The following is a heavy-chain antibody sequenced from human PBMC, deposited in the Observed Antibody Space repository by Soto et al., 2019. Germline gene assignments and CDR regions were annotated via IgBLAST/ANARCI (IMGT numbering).Heavy chain of an antibody. V-gene: IGHV3-73*01. CDR2: IRSKANSYAT. J-gene: IGHJ4*02. CDR1: EFTFSGSS. D-gene: IGHD3-22*01. Sequence: RVSLGLSCAASEFTFSGSSMHWVRQASGKGLEWVGRIRSKANSYATAYAASVKGRFTISRDDSKNTAYLQMNSLKTEDTAVYYCLVVVIAIPTWGQGTLVTVSS. CDR3: LVVVIAIPT.